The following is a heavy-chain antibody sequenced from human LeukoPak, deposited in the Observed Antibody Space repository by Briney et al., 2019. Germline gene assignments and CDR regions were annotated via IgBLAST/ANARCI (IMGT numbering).Heavy chain of an antibody. CDR3: ARTVLLWFGEPYFDY. D-gene: IGHD3-10*01. CDR2: IKQDGSEK. J-gene: IGHJ4*02. CDR1: GFTFSSYW. Sequence: PGGSLRLSCAASGFTFSSYWMSWVRQAPGKGLEWVANIKQDGSEKYYVDSVKGRFTISRDNAKNSLYLQMNSLKTEDTAVYYCARTVLLWFGEPYFDYWGQGTLVTVSS. V-gene: IGHV3-7*03.